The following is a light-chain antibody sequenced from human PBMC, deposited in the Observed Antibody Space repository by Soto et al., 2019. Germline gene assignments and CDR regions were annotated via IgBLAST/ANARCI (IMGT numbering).Light chain of an antibody. Sequence: QSVLTQPASVSGSPGQSITISCTGTSSDVGDYNYVSWYQQHPGKAPKLMIYDVSNRPSGVSNRFSGSKSGNTASLTISGLQAEDEGDYYCSSYTSSGTLVLFGGGTQLTVL. CDR2: DVS. J-gene: IGLJ7*01. CDR3: SSYTSSGTLVL. V-gene: IGLV2-14*01. CDR1: SSDVGDYNY.